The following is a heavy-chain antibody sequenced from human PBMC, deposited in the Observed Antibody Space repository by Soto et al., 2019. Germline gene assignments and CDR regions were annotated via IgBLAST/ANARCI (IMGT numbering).Heavy chain of an antibody. CDR2: IYHSGST. V-gene: IGHV4-4*02. Sequence: SETLSLTCAVSGGSISSSNWWSWVRQPPGKGLEWIGEIYHSGSTNYNPSLKSRVTISVDKSKNQFSLKLSSVTAADTAVYYRARESAAVAGSVIDYWGQGTLVTVSS. CDR1: GGSISSSNW. CDR3: ARESAAVAGSVIDY. J-gene: IGHJ4*02. D-gene: IGHD6-19*01.